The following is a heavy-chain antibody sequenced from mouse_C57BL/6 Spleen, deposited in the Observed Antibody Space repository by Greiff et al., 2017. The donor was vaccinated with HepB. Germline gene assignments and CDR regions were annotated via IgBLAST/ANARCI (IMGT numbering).Heavy chain of an antibody. V-gene: IGHV3-6*01. CDR1: GYSITSGYY. Sequence: EVKLQESGPGLVKPSQSLSLTCSVPGYSITSGYYWNWIRQFPGNKLEWMGYISYDGSNNYNPSLKNRISITRDTSKNQFFLKLNSVTTEDTATYYCANNDYDEGYAMDYWGQGTSVTVSS. CDR3: ANNDYDEGYAMDY. CDR2: ISYDGSN. D-gene: IGHD2-4*01. J-gene: IGHJ4*01.